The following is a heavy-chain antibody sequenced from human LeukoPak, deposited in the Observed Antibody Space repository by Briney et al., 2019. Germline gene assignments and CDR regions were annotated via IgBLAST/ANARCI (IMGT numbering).Heavy chain of an antibody. Sequence: SETLSLTCAVSGGSISSSNWWSWVRQPPGKGLAWIGEIYHSGSTNYNPSLKSRVTISVDKSKNQFSLKLSSVTAADTAVYYCARDSSWVGAHYFDYWGQGTLVTVSS. D-gene: IGHD1-26*01. V-gene: IGHV4-4*02. CDR2: IYHSGST. J-gene: IGHJ4*02. CDR3: ARDSSWVGAHYFDY. CDR1: GGSISSSNW.